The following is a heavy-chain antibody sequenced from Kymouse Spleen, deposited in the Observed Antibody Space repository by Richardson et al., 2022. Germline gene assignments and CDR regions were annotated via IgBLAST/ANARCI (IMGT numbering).Heavy chain of an antibody. CDR3: AREEYGIAAAGTNYYYYGMDV. J-gene: IGHJ6*02. Sequence: QVQLQESGPGLVKPSGTLSLTCAVSGGSISSSNWWSWVRQPPGKGLEWIGEIYHSGSTNYNPSLKSRVTISVDKSKNQFSLKLSSVTAADTAVYYCAREEYGIAAAGTNYYYYGMDVWGQGTTVTVSS. D-gene: IGHD6-13*01. CDR1: GGSISSSNW. V-gene: IGHV4-4*02. CDR2: IYHSGST.